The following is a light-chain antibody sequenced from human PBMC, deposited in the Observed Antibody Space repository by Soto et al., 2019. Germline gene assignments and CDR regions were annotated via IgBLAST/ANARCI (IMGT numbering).Light chain of an antibody. CDR2: DAS. J-gene: IGKJ1*01. CDR3: QQYDVWPET. CDR1: QSVSSN. V-gene: IGKV3-15*01. Sequence: EKVMTQSPATLSVSPGERATLSCRASQSVSSNLAWYQQKPGQAPRLLIYDASTRATGIPARFSGSGSGTEFTLTISSLQSEDLAVYDCQQYDVWPETFGQGTKLEIK.